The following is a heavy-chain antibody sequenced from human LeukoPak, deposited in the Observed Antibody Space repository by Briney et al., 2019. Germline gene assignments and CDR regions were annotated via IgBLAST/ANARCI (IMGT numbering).Heavy chain of an antibody. Sequence: ASETLSLTCVVSGFSISSSNWWGWIRQPPGRGLEWIGYVYYSGAIYYNPSLKSRVTMSVDTSKYRVSLELSSVTAVDTAVYYCAKKPNSLYYFDYWGQGTLVTVSS. CDR2: VYYSGAI. CDR3: AKKPNSLYYFDY. CDR1: GFSISSSNW. J-gene: IGHJ4*02. V-gene: IGHV4-28*05. D-gene: IGHD4-23*01.